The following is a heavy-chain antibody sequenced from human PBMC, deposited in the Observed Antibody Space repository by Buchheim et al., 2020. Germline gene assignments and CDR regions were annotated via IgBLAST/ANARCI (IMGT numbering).Heavy chain of an antibody. CDR1: GFTFSSYA. J-gene: IGHJ6*02. CDR2: ISGSGGST. Sequence: EVQLLESGGGLVQPGGSLRLSCAASGFTFSSYAMSWVRQAPGKGLEWVSAISGSGGSTYYADSVKGRFTISRDHSKNTLYLQMNSLRAEDTAVYYCAKRLRFLEWLPYYYYYGMDVWGQGTT. CDR3: AKRLRFLEWLPYYYYYGMDV. V-gene: IGHV3-23*01. D-gene: IGHD3-3*01.